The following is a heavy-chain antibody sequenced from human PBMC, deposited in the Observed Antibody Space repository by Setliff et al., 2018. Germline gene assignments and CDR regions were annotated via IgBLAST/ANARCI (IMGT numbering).Heavy chain of an antibody. CDR1: GASISRTSYY. CDR3: AGRDYSGGDS. J-gene: IGHJ5*01. CDR2: VSFSGST. D-gene: IGHD4-4*01. Sequence: SETLSLTCNVSGASISRTSYYWGWIRQSPGKGVEWIASVSFSGSTYYNSALKSRATIFAHKSQTHFSLRLTSATAADTAVYYCAGRDYSGGDSWGHGTLVTVSS. V-gene: IGHV4-39*02.